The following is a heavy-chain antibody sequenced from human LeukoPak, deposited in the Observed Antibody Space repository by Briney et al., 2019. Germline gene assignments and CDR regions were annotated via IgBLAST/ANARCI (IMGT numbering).Heavy chain of an antibody. CDR1: GYTFTSYG. CDR3: ARDFRRYCSSTSCGGWFDP. D-gene: IGHD2-2*01. Sequence: VASVKVSCEASGYTFTSYGISWVRQAPGQGLEWMGWISAYNGNTNYAQKLQGRVTMTTDTSTSTAYMELRSLRSDDTAVYYCARDFRRYCSSTSCGGWFDPWGQGTLVTVSS. V-gene: IGHV1-18*04. CDR2: ISAYNGNT. J-gene: IGHJ5*02.